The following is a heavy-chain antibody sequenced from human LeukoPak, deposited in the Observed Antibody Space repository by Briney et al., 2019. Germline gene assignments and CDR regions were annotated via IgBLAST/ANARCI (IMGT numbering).Heavy chain of an antibody. CDR2: TYYMSKWYD. J-gene: IGHJ4*02. Sequence: SQALSLTCVISVDSVSSNRAAWNWIRQSPSSGLEWLGRTYYMSKWYDDYAGSVRSRITINLDTSKNKFSLQLNTVTPEDTAVYYCAREEQLGDFDYWGQGTLVTVSS. D-gene: IGHD6-6*01. CDR3: AREEQLGDFDY. CDR1: VDSVSSNRAA. V-gene: IGHV6-1*01.